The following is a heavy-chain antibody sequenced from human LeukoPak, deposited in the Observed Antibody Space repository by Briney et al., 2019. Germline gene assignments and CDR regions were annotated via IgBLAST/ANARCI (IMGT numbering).Heavy chain of an antibody. CDR1: GFSFSSYW. Sequence: LAGGSLRLSCAASGFSFSSYWMNWVRQAPGKGLVWVSRIASDGSSTTYADSVKGRFTISKDNAKNTVYLQMNSLRAEDTAVYYCVSFYETYWGRGTLVTVSS. V-gene: IGHV3-74*01. CDR2: IASDGSST. J-gene: IGHJ4*02. CDR3: VSFYETY. D-gene: IGHD2/OR15-2a*01.